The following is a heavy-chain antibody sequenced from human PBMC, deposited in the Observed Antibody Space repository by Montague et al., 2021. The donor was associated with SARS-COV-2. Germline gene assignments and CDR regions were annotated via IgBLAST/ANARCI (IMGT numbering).Heavy chain of an antibody. D-gene: IGHD3-9*01. V-gene: IGHV2-70*11. CDR3: ARIRYDILTGYQTLFDY. J-gene: IGHJ4*02. CDR1: GLSLSTSGMC. Sequence: PALVKPTQTLTLTCTFSGLSLSTSGMCVSWIRQPPGKALEWLARIDWDDDKYYSTSLKTRLTISKDTSKNQVVLTMTNMDPVDTATYYCARIRYDILTGYQTLFDYWGQGTLVTVSS. CDR2: IDWDDDK.